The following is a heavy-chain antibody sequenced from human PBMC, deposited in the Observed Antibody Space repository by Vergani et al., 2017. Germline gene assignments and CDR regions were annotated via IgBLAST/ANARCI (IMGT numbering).Heavy chain of an antibody. CDR3: ARVDTQVPATSHFYYMDV. V-gene: IGHV4-31*11. CDR1: GGSISSGDHC. Sequence: QVQLQQWGAGVVKPSGTLSLTCAVSGGSISSGDHCWTWIRQRPGKGLEWIGYIFYSGTTYDNPSLRSRLTISVDQSQNQFSLKLRSVTAADTAVYYCARVDTQVPATSHFYYMDVWGKGTTVVVSS. J-gene: IGHJ6*03. CDR2: IFYSGTT. D-gene: IGHD6-25*01.